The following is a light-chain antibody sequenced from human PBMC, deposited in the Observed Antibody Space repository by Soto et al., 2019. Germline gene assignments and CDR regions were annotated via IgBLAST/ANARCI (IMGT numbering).Light chain of an antibody. CDR2: DAS. J-gene: IGKJ5*01. CDR3: QQYGSSPSIT. CDR1: QSVSSY. V-gene: IGKV3D-20*01. Sequence: EIVLTQSPGTLSLSPGERATLSCRASQSVSSYLAWYQQKPGLAPRLLIYDASSRATGIPDRFSGSGSGTDFTLTISRLEPEDFAVYYCQQYGSSPSITFGQGTRLEIK.